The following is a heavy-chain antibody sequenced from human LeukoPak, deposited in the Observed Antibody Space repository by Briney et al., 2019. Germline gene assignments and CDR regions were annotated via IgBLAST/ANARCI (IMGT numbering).Heavy chain of an antibody. J-gene: IGHJ6*04. D-gene: IGHD2-2*01. CDR1: GFMFRDHS. CDR2: ISSRGSTI. Sequence: QPGGSLRLSCVGSGFMFRDHSMNLVRQAPGKGLEWVSYISSRGSTIFYADSVKCRLTISRDNAKNSLFLQMNGLRDEDTAVYYCARVQGVCNSTTCFVGNADVWGKGTTVIVSS. V-gene: IGHV3-48*02. CDR3: ARVQGVCNSTTCFVGNADV.